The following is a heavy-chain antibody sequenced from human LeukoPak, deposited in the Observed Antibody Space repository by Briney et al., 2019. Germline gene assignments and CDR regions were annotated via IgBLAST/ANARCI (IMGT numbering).Heavy chain of an antibody. V-gene: IGHV4-39*07. CDR1: GGSISSSSYY. CDR3: ARDRRWELPVKGFDP. D-gene: IGHD1-26*01. J-gene: IGHJ5*02. CDR2: IYYSGST. Sequence: SETLSLTCTVSGGSISSSSYYWGWIRQPPGKGLEWIGSIYYSGSTYYNPSLKSRVTISVDTSKNQFSLKLSSVTAADTAVYYCARDRRWELPVKGFDPWGQGTLVTVSS.